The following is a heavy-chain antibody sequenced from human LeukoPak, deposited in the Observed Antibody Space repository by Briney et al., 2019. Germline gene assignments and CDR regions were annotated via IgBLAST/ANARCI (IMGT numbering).Heavy chain of an antibody. V-gene: IGHV4-59*01. Sequence: SETLSLTCTVSGGSISSYYWSWIRQPPGKGLEWIGYIYYSGTTNYNPSLKSRVTISVDTSKNQFSLKLSSVTAADTAVYYCARGRSSSYLPNHNWFDPWGQGTLVTVSP. CDR2: IYYSGTT. J-gene: IGHJ5*02. CDR1: GGSISSYY. CDR3: ARGRSSSYLPNHNWFDP. D-gene: IGHD6-13*01.